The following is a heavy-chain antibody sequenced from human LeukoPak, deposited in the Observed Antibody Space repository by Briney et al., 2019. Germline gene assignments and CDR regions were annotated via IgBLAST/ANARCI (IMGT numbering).Heavy chain of an antibody. CDR1: GGSISSYY. CDR2: IYYSGST. J-gene: IGHJ4*02. CDR3: ARAAYYYDSSGYYEGYYFDY. V-gene: IGHV4-59*01. D-gene: IGHD3-22*01. Sequence: SETLSLTCTVSGGSISSYYWSWIRQPPGKGLEWIGYIYYSGSTNYNPSLKSRVTISVDTSKNQFSLKLSSVTAADTAVYYCARAAYYYDSSGYYEGYYFDYWGQETLVTVSS.